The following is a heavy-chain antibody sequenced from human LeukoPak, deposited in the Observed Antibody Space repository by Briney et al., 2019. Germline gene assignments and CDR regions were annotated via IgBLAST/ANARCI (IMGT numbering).Heavy chain of an antibody. CDR2: ISDSSYYI. D-gene: IGHD2-2*01. Sequence: GGSLRLSCAASGFTFSSYTMNWVRQAPGMGLEWVSSISDSSYYIYYADSVRGRFTVSRDNAKNSLYLQMNGLRAEDTAVYYCARRKDVVVVPGSMGYYLDVWGKGTTVTVSS. CDR3: ARRKDVVVVPGSMGYYLDV. V-gene: IGHV3-21*01. CDR1: GFTFSSYT. J-gene: IGHJ6*03.